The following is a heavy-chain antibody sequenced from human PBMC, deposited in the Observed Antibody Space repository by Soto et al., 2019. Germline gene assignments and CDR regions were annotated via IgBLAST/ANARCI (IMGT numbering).Heavy chain of an antibody. CDR1: GFTFSSYA. V-gene: IGHV3-23*01. J-gene: IGHJ5*02. CDR2: ISGSGGST. CDR3: AKDWVGGSYYNWFDP. Sequence: GGSLRLSCAASGFTFSSYAMSWVRQAPGKGLEWVSAISGSGGSTYYADSVKGRFTISRDNSKNTLYLQMNSLRAEDTAVYYCAKDWVGGSYYNWFDPWGQGTLVTVSS. D-gene: IGHD1-26*01.